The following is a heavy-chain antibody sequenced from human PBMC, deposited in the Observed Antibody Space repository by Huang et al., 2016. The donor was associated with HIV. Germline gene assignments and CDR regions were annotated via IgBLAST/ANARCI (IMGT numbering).Heavy chain of an antibody. CDR2: SSPSGGGT. CDR3: ARGPRSISFGRGDY. J-gene: IGHJ4*02. Sequence: EVQLLESGGGLVQPGGSLRLSCAASGFTLSNYVMSWVRQAPGKGLEWVSASSPSGGGTHYADSVKGRFTISRDSSKNTLYLEMNTLRVDDTAVYYCARGPRSISFGRGDYWGQGTLVAVSS. CDR1: GFTLSNYV. V-gene: IGHV3-23*01. D-gene: IGHD6-6*01.